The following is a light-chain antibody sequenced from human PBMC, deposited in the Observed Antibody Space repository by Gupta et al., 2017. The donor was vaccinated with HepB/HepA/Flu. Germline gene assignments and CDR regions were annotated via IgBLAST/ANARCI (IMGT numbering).Light chain of an antibody. CDR2: EVS. J-gene: IGLJ1*01. V-gene: IGLV2-23*02. Sequence: QSALTRPASVSGSPGQSITISCTGTSSDVGSYNFVSWYQQHPGKAPKLMIYEVSKRPSGVSNHFSGSKSGNTASLTISGLQAEDEADYYCCSYAGGSTYVFGTGTTVTVL. CDR3: CSYAGGSTYV. CDR1: SSDVGSYNF.